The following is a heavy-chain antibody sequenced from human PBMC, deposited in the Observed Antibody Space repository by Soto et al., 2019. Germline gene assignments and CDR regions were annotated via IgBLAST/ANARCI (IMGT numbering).Heavy chain of an antibody. CDR3: SISNSYGRGDL. V-gene: IGHV1-69*01. CDR1: GGTLNSYT. Sequence: QVQLVQSGAEVKKPGSSVRVSCKASGGTLNSYTISWVRQAPGQGLEWMGGIIPVFGTTYDAQKFQGRVTITADQSTATAYLDLFSLRSEATAIYYCSISNSYGRGDLWGQGTLVTVSS. D-gene: IGHD3-10*01. J-gene: IGHJ4*02. CDR2: IIPVFGTT.